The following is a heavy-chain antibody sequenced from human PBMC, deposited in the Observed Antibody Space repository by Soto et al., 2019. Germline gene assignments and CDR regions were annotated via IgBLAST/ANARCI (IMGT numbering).Heavy chain of an antibody. CDR2: IYSAGST. J-gene: IGHJ3*01. CDR3: VREVSDWSSNGSFDF. CDR1: GLTVSSSY. V-gene: IGHV3-53*01. D-gene: IGHD2-21*02. Sequence: GGSLRLSCAASGLTVSSSYMSWVRQAPGKGRQWVSGIYSAGSTYYANSVKGRFTISRDISTNMVYLQMNSLRAEDTAIYYCVREVSDWSSNGSFDFWGRGTMVTVSS.